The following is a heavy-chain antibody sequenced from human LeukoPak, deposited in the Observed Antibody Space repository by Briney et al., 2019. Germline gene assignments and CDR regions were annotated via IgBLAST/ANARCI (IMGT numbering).Heavy chain of an antibody. Sequence: SETLSLTCTVSGGSISSGSHYWSWIRQPAGKGLEWIGHIYTSGSPNYNPSLKSRVTISVDTSKNQFSLKLSSVTAADTAVYCCATQGVYSSSWYFRYWGQGTLVTVSS. V-gene: IGHV4-61*09. CDR2: IYTSGSP. CDR3: ATQGVYSSSWYFRY. D-gene: IGHD6-13*01. J-gene: IGHJ4*02. CDR1: GGSISSGSHY.